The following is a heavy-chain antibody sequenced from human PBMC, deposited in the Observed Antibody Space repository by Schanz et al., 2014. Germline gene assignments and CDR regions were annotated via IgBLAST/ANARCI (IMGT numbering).Heavy chain of an antibody. Sequence: EVQLVESGGELIQPGGSLRLSCEASGFTFSRYWMHWVRQAPGKGLVWVSRINSDDTTKTYADSVKGRFTISRDNGEDTTYLQMNSLRAEDTAIYYCADPDIVAPSGNWGQGTQVTVSS. CDR3: ADPDIVAPSGN. J-gene: IGHJ4*02. CDR1: GFTFSRYW. V-gene: IGHV3-74*03. CDR2: INSDDTTK. D-gene: IGHD5-12*01.